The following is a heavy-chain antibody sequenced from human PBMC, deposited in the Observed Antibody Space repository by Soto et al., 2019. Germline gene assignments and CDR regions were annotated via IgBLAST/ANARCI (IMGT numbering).Heavy chain of an antibody. CDR1: GYTFTSYG. J-gene: IGHJ3*02. CDR3: ARVLLRSMYDSSGFDAFDI. V-gene: IGHV1-18*01. CDR2: ISAYNGNT. D-gene: IGHD3-22*01. Sequence: ASVKVSCKASGYTFTSYGISWVRQAPGQGLEWMGWISAYNGNTNYAQKLQGRVTMTTDTSTSTAYMELSSLRSEDTAVYYCARVLLRSMYDSSGFDAFDIWGQGTMVTVSS.